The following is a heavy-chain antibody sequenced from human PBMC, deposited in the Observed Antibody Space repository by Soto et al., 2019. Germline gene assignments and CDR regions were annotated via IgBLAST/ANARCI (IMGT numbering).Heavy chain of an antibody. J-gene: IGHJ1*01. CDR3: AREENCSDGICYSEYFQR. CDR2: VNPSGGST. CDR1: GYIFTAYS. D-gene: IGHD2-15*01. Sequence: ASVKVSCKASGYIFTAYSMHWVRQAPGQGLEWMGVVNPSGGSTNYAQKFQGRITMTRDTSTSTVYMDLSSLTSEDTAVYYCAREENCSDGICYSEYFQRWGQGTLDTVSS. V-gene: IGHV1-46*01.